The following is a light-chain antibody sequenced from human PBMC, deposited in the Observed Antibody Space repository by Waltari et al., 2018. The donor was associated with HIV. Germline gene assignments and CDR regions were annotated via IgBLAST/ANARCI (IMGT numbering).Light chain of an antibody. CDR1: QDIDYW. Sequence: IQMTQSPSNLSAPVGDTVLLTCRASQDIDYWLAWYHQKPGRAPKLLISMTSVLESGVPSRFRGSGSGTTFTLTITGLQPDDIGTYFCQQYSTHYAFGQGTRVE. CDR2: MTS. CDR3: QQYSTHYA. V-gene: IGKV1-5*03. J-gene: IGKJ2*01.